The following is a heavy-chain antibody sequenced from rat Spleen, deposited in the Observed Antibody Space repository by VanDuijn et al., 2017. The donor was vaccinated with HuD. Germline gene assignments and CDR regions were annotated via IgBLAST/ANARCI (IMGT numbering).Heavy chain of an antibody. Sequence: EVQLVESGGGLVQPGRSLKLSCAASGFTFSDYNMAWVRQAPKKGLEWVATISYDGSSTYYRDSVKGRFTISRDNAKSTLYLQMDSLRSEDTATYYCARGGYNNYDNWGQGVMVTVSS. CDR2: ISYDGSST. V-gene: IGHV5-7*01. J-gene: IGHJ2*01. D-gene: IGHD1-10*01. CDR3: ARGGYNNYDN. CDR1: GFTFSDYN.